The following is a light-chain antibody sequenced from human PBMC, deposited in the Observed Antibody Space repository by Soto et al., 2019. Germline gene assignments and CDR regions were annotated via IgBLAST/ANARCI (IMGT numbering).Light chain of an antibody. J-gene: IGKJ4*01. CDR3: QERSNWHSRS. CDR2: EAS. V-gene: IGKV3-11*01. Sequence: EIVLTQSPATLSLSPGQRATLSCKASQSVFDYIAWYQQKPGQAPRLLIYEASIRATGVPARFSGSGSGTDFTLTISSLGPEDFAVYYCQERSNWHSRSCGGGTKVEIK. CDR1: QSVFDY.